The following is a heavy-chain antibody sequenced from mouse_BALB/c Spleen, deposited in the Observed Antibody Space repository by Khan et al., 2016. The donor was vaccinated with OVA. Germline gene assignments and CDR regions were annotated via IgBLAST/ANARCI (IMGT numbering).Heavy chain of an antibody. CDR1: GDSITSGY. J-gene: IGHJ3*01. D-gene: IGHD2-12*01. V-gene: IGHV3-8*02. Sequence: VQLKESGPSLVKPSQTLSLTCSVTGDSITSGYWNWIRQFPGNKLEYMGYIIYTGYTYYNPSLQSRISITRHTSKNQYYLQLNSVTDEDTATYYCARSTYRYAFDYWGQGTLVTVAA. CDR2: IIYTGYT. CDR3: ARSTYRYAFDY.